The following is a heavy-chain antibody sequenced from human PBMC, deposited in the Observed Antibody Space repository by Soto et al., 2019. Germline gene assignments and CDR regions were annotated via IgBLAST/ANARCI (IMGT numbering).Heavy chain of an antibody. Sequence: EVQLLESGGGLVQPGGSLRLSCAASGFTFSTYAMSWVRQAPGKGLEWVSAISGSGGSTYYADSVKGRFTISRDNSKNTLYLQMNILSAEDTAVYYCAKVQRGYSYGKHHGYYYYYGMDVWGQGTTVTVSS. V-gene: IGHV3-23*01. CDR1: GFTFSTYA. CDR2: ISGSGGST. J-gene: IGHJ6*02. CDR3: AKVQRGYSYGKHHGYYYYYGMDV. D-gene: IGHD5-18*01.